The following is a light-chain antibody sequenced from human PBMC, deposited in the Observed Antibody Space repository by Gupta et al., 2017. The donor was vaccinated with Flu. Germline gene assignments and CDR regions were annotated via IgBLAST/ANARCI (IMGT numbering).Light chain of an antibody. CDR2: FDN. V-gene: IGLV1-44*01. Sequence: QSVLAQPPSPSGTPGQRVTISCSGSSSNIGSHTVNWYQQLPGTAPKLLIFFDNQRSSGAPDRFSGSKSDTSASLAISGLQSEDEADYYCAAWDDSLNGVLFGGGTKLTVL. CDR3: AAWDDSLNGVL. CDR1: SSNIGSHT. J-gene: IGLJ3*02.